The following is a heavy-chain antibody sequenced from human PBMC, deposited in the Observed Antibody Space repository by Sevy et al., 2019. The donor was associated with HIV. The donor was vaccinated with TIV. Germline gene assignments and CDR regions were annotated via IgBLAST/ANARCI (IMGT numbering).Heavy chain of an antibody. CDR3: ARDDIVARDYFDF. D-gene: IGHD2-15*01. J-gene: IGHJ4*02. CDR2: ISFSSNYI. CDR1: GFTFSSYS. Sequence: GGSLRLSCTASGFTFSSYSMNWVRQAPGKGLEWVSSISFSSNYIYYADSVRGRFTISRDNAKNSPYLHMDSLRDEDTALYYCARDDIVARDYFDFWGQGTLVTVSS. V-gene: IGHV3-21*01.